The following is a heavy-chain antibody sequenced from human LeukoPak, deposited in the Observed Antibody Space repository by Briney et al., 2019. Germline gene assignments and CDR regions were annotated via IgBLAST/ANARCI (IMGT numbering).Heavy chain of an antibody. J-gene: IGHJ4*02. Sequence: PGGSLRLSCAASGFTFSSYGMHWVRQAPGKGLEWVAVISYDGSNKYYADSVKGRFTISRDNSKNTLYLQMNSLRAEDTAVYYCAKMNVLTGYYTPNFDFWGQGTLVTVSS. CDR2: ISYDGSNK. CDR1: GFTFSSYG. V-gene: IGHV3-30*18. CDR3: AKMNVLTGYYTPNFDF. D-gene: IGHD3-9*01.